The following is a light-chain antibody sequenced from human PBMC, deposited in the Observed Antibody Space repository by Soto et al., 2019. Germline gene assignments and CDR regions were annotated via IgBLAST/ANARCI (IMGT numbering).Light chain of an antibody. V-gene: IGKV1-5*03. CDR1: QSISVW. CDR3: QQYNSYSPT. Sequence: DIQMKQYPSTLSASVGDRITITCRASQSISVWLAWYQQKAGKAPNLLIYKASRLESGVPSRFSGSGSETEFTLTISGLQPGDSATYYCQQYNSYSPTLGQGTKV. CDR2: KAS. J-gene: IGKJ1*01.